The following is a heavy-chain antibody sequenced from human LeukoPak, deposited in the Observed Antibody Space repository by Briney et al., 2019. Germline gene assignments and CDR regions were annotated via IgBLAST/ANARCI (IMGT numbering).Heavy chain of an antibody. CDR1: RGSFSGYY. CDR2: INHSGST. D-gene: IGHD3-3*01. CDR3: ARESTIFGVVRYFDY. Sequence: SETLSLTSAVHRGSFSGYYWSGIRPPPGKGLEWIGEINHSGSTNYNPSLKSRVTISVDTSKNQFSLKLSSVTAADTAVHYCARESTIFGVVRYFDYWGQGTLVTVSS. V-gene: IGHV4-34*01. J-gene: IGHJ4*02.